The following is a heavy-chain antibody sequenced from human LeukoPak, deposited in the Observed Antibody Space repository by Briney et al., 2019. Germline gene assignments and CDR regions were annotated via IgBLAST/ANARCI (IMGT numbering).Heavy chain of an antibody. CDR1: GGSISSYY. Sequence: SETPSLTCTVSGGSISSYYWSWIRQPAGKGLEWIGRIYTSGSTNYNPSLKSRVTMSVDTSKNQFSLKLSSVTAADTAVYYCARDRIQHGAWAFDIWGQGTMVTVSS. CDR3: ARDRIQHGAWAFDI. J-gene: IGHJ3*02. D-gene: IGHD4-17*01. V-gene: IGHV4-4*07. CDR2: IYTSGST.